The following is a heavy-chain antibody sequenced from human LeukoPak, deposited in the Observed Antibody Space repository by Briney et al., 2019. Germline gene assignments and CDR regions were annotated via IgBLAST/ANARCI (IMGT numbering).Heavy chain of an antibody. V-gene: IGHV3-23*01. J-gene: IGHJ4*02. CDR1: GFTLNTYA. CDR2: ISRDSGSI. D-gene: IGHD6-19*01. CDR3: AKGSTRSVAVTGAVDS. Sequence: GGSLRLSCAASGFTLNTYAMHWVRQAPGKGLEWVSVISRDSGSINYADFVKGRFTSSRDNSKNTLYLQMNSLGVDDTAVYFCAKGSTRSVAVTGAVDSWGQGTLVTVSS.